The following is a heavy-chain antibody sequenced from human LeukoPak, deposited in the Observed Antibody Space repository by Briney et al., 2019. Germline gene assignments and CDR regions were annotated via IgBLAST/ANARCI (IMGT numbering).Heavy chain of an antibody. Sequence: ASVKVSCKASGGTFSSYAISWVRQAPGQGLEWMGGIIPIFGTANYAQKFQGRVTITADESTSTAYMELSSLRPEDTAVYYCARLHGFLEWLFYFDYWGQGTLVTVSS. V-gene: IGHV1-69*13. CDR3: ARLHGFLEWLFYFDY. D-gene: IGHD3-3*01. CDR1: GGTFSSYA. J-gene: IGHJ4*02. CDR2: IIPIFGTA.